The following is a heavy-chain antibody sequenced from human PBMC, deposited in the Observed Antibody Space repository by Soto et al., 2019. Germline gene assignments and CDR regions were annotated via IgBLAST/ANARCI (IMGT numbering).Heavy chain of an antibody. CDR2: IVLGNGNT. CDR3: ATRIGNSRWYWLDT. Sequence: LVKVSCKASGFTFSSSAVQWVRQDRGQPLEWIGWIVLGNGNTKYAQKFQQRVTITRDMSTSTAYMEVRSLTYEDTAVYYCATRIGNSRWYWLDTWGQGTLGT. V-gene: IGHV1-58*01. J-gene: IGHJ5*02. D-gene: IGHD6-19*01. CDR1: GFTFSSSA.